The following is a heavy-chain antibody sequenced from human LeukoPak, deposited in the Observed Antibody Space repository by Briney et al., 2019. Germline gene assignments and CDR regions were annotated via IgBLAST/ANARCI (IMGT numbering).Heavy chain of an antibody. CDR2: ISYDGSNK. Sequence: PGGSLRLSCAVSGFTFSSYDMHWVRQAPGKGLEWVAVISYDGSNKYYADSVKGRFTISRDNSKNTPYLQMNSLRAEDTAAYYCARDYGDYGLAYYFDYWGQGTLVTVSS. CDR1: GFTFSSYD. D-gene: IGHD4-17*01. CDR3: ARDYGDYGLAYYFDY. V-gene: IGHV3-30-3*01. J-gene: IGHJ4*02.